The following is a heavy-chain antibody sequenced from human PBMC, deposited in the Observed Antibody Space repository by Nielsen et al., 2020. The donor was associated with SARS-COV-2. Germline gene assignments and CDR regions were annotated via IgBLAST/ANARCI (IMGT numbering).Heavy chain of an antibody. CDR3: ARGDLVVVPSPLLGLGPIFYSFYLDV. V-gene: IGHV4-4*02. J-gene: IGHJ6*03. CDR1: GDSVSSNDW. Sequence: SETLSLTCAVSGDSVSSNDWWTWVRKSPGKGLEWIGEVSHSGSTNYNPSLKRRVTLSMDKSKNQFSLRLTSVSAADTADYFCARGDLVVVPSPLLGLGPIFYSFYLDVWGKGTTVIVSS. CDR2: VSHSGST. D-gene: IGHD2-2*02.